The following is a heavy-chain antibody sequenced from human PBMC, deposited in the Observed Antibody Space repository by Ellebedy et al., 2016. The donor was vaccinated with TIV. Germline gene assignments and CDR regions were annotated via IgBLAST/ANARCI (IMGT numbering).Heavy chain of an antibody. CDR2: IRINAYGGTT. V-gene: IGHV3-49*04. CDR1: GFTFGDYA. CDR3: TRDLTTLAAAGTGIYYYTMDV. Sequence: GGSLRLXCTASGFTFGDYAMSWVRQAPGEGLEWVSFIRINAYGGTTDYAASVKGRFTISRDDSKSIAYLQMNSLKAEDTAVYYCTRDLTTLAAAGTGIYYYTMDVWGQGTTVTVSS. D-gene: IGHD6-13*01. J-gene: IGHJ6*02.